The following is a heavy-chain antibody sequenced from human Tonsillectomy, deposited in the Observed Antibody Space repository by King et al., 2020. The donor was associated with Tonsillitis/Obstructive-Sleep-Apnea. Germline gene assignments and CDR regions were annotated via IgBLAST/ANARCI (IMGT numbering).Heavy chain of an antibody. J-gene: IGHJ4*02. D-gene: IGHD3-10*01. CDR2: ISYDGSNK. CDR3: AKEPSPYYGSGDDY. CDR1: GFTFSSYG. V-gene: IGHV3-30*18. Sequence: VQLVESGGGVVQPGRSLRLSCAASGFTFSSYGMHWVRQAPGKGLEWVAVISYDGSNKYYADSVKGRFTISRDNSKNTLYLQMNSLRAEDTAVYYCAKEPSPYYGSGDDYWGQGTLVTVSS.